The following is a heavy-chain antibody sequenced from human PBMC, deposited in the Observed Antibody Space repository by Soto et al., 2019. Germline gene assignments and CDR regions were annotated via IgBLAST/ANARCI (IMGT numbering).Heavy chain of an antibody. CDR1: GLTLSSHS. CDR2: ISSSGSTI. Sequence: GGSLRLSCAASGLTLSSHSMNWVRQAPGKGLEWVSHISSSGSTIYYADSVKGRFTISRDIAKNSLYLQINSLRDEDTAVYYCVRAAFDYWGQGTLVTVSS. V-gene: IGHV3-48*02. CDR3: VRAAFDY. J-gene: IGHJ4*02.